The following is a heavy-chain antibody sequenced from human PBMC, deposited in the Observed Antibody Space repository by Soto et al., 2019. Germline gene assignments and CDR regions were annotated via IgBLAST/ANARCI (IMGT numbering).Heavy chain of an antibody. J-gene: IGHJ6*02. D-gene: IGHD1-1*01. Sequence: QVQLVQSGAEVREPGASVRVSCKASGYTFTSYYIHWVRQAPGQGLEWMGIVNPLAGTTSYVEKFQDRVTMTRDTSTNTVYMELRYLTSDDTAVYSYARGGTGTAGSRAYQGMDVWGQGTTVTVSS. CDR2: VNPLAGTT. CDR1: GYTFTSYY. V-gene: IGHV1-46*01. CDR3: ARGGTGTAGSRAYQGMDV.